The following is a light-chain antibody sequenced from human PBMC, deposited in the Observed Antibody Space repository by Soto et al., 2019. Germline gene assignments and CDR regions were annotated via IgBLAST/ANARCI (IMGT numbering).Light chain of an antibody. CDR2: VAS. V-gene: IGKV3-20*01. CDR3: QQYGRLPLS. CDR1: QSLTSSF. Sequence: EMLLTQSPGTLSLSPGDRATLSCRASQSLTSSFLAWYQQKPGQTPRLLIYVASIRATDIPDRFSGSGSGTDFTLTISRLEPEDFALYFCQQYGRLPLSFGGGTKVEIK. J-gene: IGKJ4*01.